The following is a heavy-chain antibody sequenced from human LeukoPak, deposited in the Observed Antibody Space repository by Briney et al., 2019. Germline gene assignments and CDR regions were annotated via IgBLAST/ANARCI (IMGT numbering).Heavy chain of an antibody. CDR1: GYAFARYY. CDR2: IDPIDGRT. V-gene: IGHV1-46*01. CDR3: ARDEGSQGIPPSIYDY. J-gene: IGHJ4*02. D-gene: IGHD2-2*01. Sequence: GGSVKVSCKASGYAFARYYMPCGRQAPGHGLEWRGKIDPIDGRTTYAQKFQGRVNMPSDMSTSTVYMELSSLRSGDKAVYYCARDEGSQGIPPSIYDYWGQGTLVTVSS.